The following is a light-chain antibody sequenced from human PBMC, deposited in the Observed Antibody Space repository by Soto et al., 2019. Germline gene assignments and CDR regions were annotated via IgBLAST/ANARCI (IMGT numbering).Light chain of an antibody. CDR3: SSYGASSTL. Sequence: QSALTQPASVSGSPGQSITISCTGSSSDIGGYNYVSWYQQHPGKAPKLLIYDVSYRPSGISDRFSGSKSSNTASLTISGLQPDDEADYYCSSYGASSTLFGGGTKLTVL. CDR2: DVS. CDR1: SSDIGGYNY. J-gene: IGLJ2*01. V-gene: IGLV2-14*03.